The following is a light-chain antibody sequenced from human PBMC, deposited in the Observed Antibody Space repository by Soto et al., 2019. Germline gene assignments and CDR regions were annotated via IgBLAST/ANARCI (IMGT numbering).Light chain of an antibody. J-gene: IGLJ2*01. Sequence: QSALTQPASVSGSPGQSITISCTGTSSDVGSHNFVSWYQQRPGKAPKLMIFEVTKRPSGVSSRFSGSKSGNTASLTISGLQAEDEADYYCSSYTSSSTPVVFGGGTKVTVL. CDR1: SSDVGSHNF. CDR3: SSYTSSSTPVV. CDR2: EVT. V-gene: IGLV2-14*02.